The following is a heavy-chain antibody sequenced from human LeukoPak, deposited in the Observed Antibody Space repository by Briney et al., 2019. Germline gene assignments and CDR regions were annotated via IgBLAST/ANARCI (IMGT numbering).Heavy chain of an antibody. Sequence: SETLSLTCTVSGGSISSGDYYWSWIRQPPGKGLEWIGYIYYSGSTYYNPSLKSRVTISVDTSKNQFSLKLSSVTAADTAVYYCARGKKDSSGYYYNDYWGQGTLVTVSS. D-gene: IGHD3-22*01. CDR1: GGSISSGDYY. V-gene: IGHV4-30-4*01. CDR2: IYYSGST. J-gene: IGHJ4*02. CDR3: ARGKKDSSGYYYNDY.